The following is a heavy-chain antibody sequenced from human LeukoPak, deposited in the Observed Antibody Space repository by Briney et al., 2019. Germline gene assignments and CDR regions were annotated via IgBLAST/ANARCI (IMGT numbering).Heavy chain of an antibody. CDR3: AREDYDILTGYSKSYYFDY. Sequence: ASVKVSCKASGYTFTSYGISWVRQAPGQGLGWMGWISAYNGNTNYAQKLQGRVTMTTDTSTSTAYMELRSLRSDDTAVYYCAREDYDILTGYSKSYYFDYWGQGTLVTVSS. CDR1: GYTFTSYG. V-gene: IGHV1-18*01. J-gene: IGHJ4*02. D-gene: IGHD3-9*01. CDR2: ISAYNGNT.